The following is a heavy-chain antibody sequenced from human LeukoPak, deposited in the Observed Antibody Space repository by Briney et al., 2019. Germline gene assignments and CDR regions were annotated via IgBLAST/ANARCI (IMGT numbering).Heavy chain of an antibody. CDR2: ISHSRST. CDR1: GGSISSGDFY. D-gene: IGHD4-17*01. V-gene: IGHV4-30-4*01. Sequence: SEALSLTCTVSGGSISSGDFYWSWIRQPPGKGLEWLGYISHSRSTYYNPSLKSRVTISRDTSKNQFSLRLNSVTPADTAVYYCARAPLTTATSDYFDLWGLGTLVTVSS. CDR3: ARAPLTTATSDYFDL. J-gene: IGHJ4*02.